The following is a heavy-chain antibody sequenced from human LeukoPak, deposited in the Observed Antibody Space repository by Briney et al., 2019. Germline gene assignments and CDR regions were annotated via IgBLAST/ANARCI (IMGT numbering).Heavy chain of an antibody. D-gene: IGHD6-19*01. Sequence: ASVKVSCKASGYTFTSYGISWVRQAPGQGLEWMGWISAYNGNTNYAQRLQGRVTMTTDTSTSTAYMELRSLRSDDTAVYYCARDEYSSGWYGPRAFDIWGQGTMVTVSS. J-gene: IGHJ3*02. CDR3: ARDEYSSGWYGPRAFDI. CDR2: ISAYNGNT. V-gene: IGHV1-18*01. CDR1: GYTFTSYG.